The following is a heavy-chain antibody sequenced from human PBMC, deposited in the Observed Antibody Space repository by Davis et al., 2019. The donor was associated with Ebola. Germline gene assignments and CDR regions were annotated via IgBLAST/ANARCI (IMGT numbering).Heavy chain of an antibody. D-gene: IGHD6-19*01. CDR3: ARRRGFSSGWYVDY. CDR2: VYPGESET. J-gene: IGHJ4*02. CDR1: GYTFTTYW. V-gene: IGHV5-51*01. Sequence: GESLKISCKGSGYTFTTYWIAWVRQVPGKGLEWMGIVYPGESETRYSPSFEGRISISADKSINTAYLQWNSLKASDSAMYYCARRRGFSSGWYVDYWGQGTLVTVSS.